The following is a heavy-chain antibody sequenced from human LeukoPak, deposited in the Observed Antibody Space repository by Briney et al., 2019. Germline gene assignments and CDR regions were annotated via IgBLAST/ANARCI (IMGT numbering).Heavy chain of an antibody. J-gene: IGHJ6*02. CDR1: GGSISSYY. V-gene: IGHV4-59*01. Sequence: SETLSLTCTVSGGSISSYYWSWIRQPPGKGLEWIGYIYYSGSTNYNPSLKSRVTISVDTSKNQFSLKLSSVTAADTAVYYCARGKYRLLWEGAYYYYYGMDVWGQGTTVTVSS. CDR2: IYYSGST. CDR3: ARGKYRLLWEGAYYYYYGMDV. D-gene: IGHD2-2*01.